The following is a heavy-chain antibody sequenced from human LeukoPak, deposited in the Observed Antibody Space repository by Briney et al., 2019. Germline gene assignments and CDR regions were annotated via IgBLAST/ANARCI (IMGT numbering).Heavy chain of an antibody. Sequence: GGSLRLSCAASGFTFSRYWMHWVRQAPGTGLVWVSRITGEGSSTSYADSVKGRFTISRDNAKNTLYLQMNSLRAGDTAMYYCARGLPYDSSGYYPLDYWGQGTLVTVSS. J-gene: IGHJ4*02. V-gene: IGHV3-74*01. CDR2: ITGEGSST. D-gene: IGHD3-22*01. CDR1: GFTFSRYW. CDR3: ARGLPYDSSGYYPLDY.